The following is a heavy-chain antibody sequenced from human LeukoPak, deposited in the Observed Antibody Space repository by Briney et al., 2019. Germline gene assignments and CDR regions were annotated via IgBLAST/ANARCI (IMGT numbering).Heavy chain of an antibody. J-gene: IGHJ4*02. CDR2: INPKSGGT. CDR1: GYTFTGYY. V-gene: IGHV1-2*02. CDR3: ARYRISITTVTTADY. Sequence: ASVKVSCKASGYTFTGYYMHWVRQAPGQGLGWMGWINPKSGGTNYAQKFQGRVTMTRDTSISTAYMELSRLRSDDTAVYYCARYRISITTVTTADYWGQGTLVTVSS. D-gene: IGHD4-17*01.